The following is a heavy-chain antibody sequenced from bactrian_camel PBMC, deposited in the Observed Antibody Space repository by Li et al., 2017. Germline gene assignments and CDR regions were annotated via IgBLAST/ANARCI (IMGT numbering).Heavy chain of an antibody. CDR1: EFTKS. V-gene: IGHV3S55*01. J-gene: IGHJ7*01. Sequence: HVQLVESGGGSVQAGGSLRLSCVASEFTKSMGWFRQTPGKEREGVAIIRSDGILTYSESVRGRFTISRDIAKNTLYLEMNSLKPEDTAMYYCAAGTVVFTYWGKGTQVTVS. CDR2: IRSDGIL. D-gene: IGHD2*01.